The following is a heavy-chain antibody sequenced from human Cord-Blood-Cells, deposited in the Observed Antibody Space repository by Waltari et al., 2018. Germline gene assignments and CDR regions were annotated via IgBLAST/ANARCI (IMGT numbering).Heavy chain of an antibody. V-gene: IGHV3-15*01. D-gene: IGHD2-2*01. J-gene: IGHJ6*02. CDR1: GFTFSNAL. Sequence: EVPLVESGGGLVKPGRSLRLSCAASGFTFSNALLSWVRQAPAKGMEWVGRIKSKTDGGTTDYAAPVKGRFTISRDDSKNTLYLQMNSLKTEDTAVYYCTTAVVPAASYYYYGMDVWGQGTTVTVSS. CDR2: IKSKTDGGTT. CDR3: TTAVVPAASYYYYGMDV.